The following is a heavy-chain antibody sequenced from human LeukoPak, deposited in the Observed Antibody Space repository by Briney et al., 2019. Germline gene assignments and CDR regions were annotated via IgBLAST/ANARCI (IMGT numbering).Heavy chain of an antibody. CDR1: GLTVSNHW. D-gene: IGHD2-2*01. J-gene: IGHJ4*02. CDR2: IKQERGQE. Sequence: GGSLRLSCVASGLTVSNHWMSWVRQAPGKGLEWVANIKQERGQEYYVDSVKGRFTISRDNSKNTLYLQMNSLRAEDTAVYYCAKNTGPYAYYFDYWGQGTLVTVSS. V-gene: IGHV3-7*03. CDR3: AKNTGPYAYYFDY.